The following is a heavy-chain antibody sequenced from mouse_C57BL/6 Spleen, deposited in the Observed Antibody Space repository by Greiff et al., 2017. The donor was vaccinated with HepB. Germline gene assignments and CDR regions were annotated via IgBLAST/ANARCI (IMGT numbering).Heavy chain of an antibody. CDR3: ASYDYDEAWFAY. CDR1: GYTFTSYG. D-gene: IGHD2-4*01. V-gene: IGHV1-81*01. Sequence: VKLVESGAELARPGASVKLSCKASGYTFTSYGISWVKQRTGQGLEWIGEIYPRSGNTYYNEKFKGKATLTADKSSSTAYMELRSLTSEDSAVYFCASYDYDEAWFAYWGQGTLVTVSA. CDR2: IYPRSGNT. J-gene: IGHJ3*01.